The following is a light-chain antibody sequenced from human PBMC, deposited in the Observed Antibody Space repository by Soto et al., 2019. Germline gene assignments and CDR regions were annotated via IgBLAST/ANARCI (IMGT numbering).Light chain of an antibody. J-gene: IGLJ1*01. CDR1: SSNIGSNI. V-gene: IGLV1-44*01. Sequence: QLVLTQPPSASGTPGQRVTISCSGSSSNIGSNIVNWYQQLPGTAPRLLIYSNNQRPSGVPDRFSGSKSGTSASLAISGLQSEDDADYYCAAWDDILSCYVFGTGTKLTVL. CDR2: SNN. CDR3: AAWDDILSCYV.